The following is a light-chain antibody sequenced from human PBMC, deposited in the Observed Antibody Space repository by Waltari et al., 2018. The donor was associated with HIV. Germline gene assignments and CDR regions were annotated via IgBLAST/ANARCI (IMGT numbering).Light chain of an antibody. CDR2: EVS. CDR3: TSYTGGPTLV. CDR1: SSDVGGYDY. Sequence: QSALTQSASVSGSPGQSITISCTGTSSDVGGYDYVSWYQQHPGKPPKLMIYEVSNGPSGFFPRFSASKFGTPASLSISGFRAEEEADYYCTSYTGGPTLVFGTGTKVPVL. V-gene: IGLV2-14*01. J-gene: IGLJ1*01.